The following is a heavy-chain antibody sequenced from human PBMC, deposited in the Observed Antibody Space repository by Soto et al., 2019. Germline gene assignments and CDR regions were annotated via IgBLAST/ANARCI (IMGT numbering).Heavy chain of an antibody. J-gene: IGHJ2*01. CDR2: LNWNGART. CDR1: GFTSGDYG. CDR3: TREGDYGDYICWYFDL. D-gene: IGHD4-17*01. V-gene: IGHV3-20*04. Sequence: EVQLVESGGSVVRPGGSLRLSCVVSGFTSGDYGMSWVRQGPGKGLEWVAGLNWNGARTTYADSVKGRFTVSRDNAKNSLYLQMNSLRAEDTAFYYCTREGDYGDYICWYFDLWGRGTLVTVSS.